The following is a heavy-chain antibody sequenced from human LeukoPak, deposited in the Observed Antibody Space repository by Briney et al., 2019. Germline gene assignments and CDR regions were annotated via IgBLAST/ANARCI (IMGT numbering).Heavy chain of an antibody. CDR3: ARGGITTNMDV. D-gene: IGHD3-10*01. J-gene: IGHJ6*03. Sequence: ASVRVSCKASGCTFTGYYMHWVRQAPGQGLEWMGWISANNGNTNYAQKLQGRVTMTTDTSTSTAYMELRSLRSDDTAVYYCARGGITTNMDVWGKGTTVTVSS. CDR1: GCTFTGYY. V-gene: IGHV1-18*04. CDR2: ISANNGNT.